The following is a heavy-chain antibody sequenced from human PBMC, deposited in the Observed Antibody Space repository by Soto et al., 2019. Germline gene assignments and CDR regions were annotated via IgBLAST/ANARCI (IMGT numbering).Heavy chain of an antibody. D-gene: IGHD3-10*01. CDR2: TRNKDNRYTT. CDR1: GFTLSDYY. CDR3: PKSRPGVTHDS. V-gene: IGHV3-72*01. J-gene: IGHJ5*01. Sequence: ESGGGLVQPGGSLRLSCAVSGFTLSDYYMEWVRQAPGQGLEWIGLTRNKDNRYTTEYAASVKGRFTISRDNSKNSLYLQMSSLNPEETALYYCPKSRPGVTHDSWGQEPLSPSPQ.